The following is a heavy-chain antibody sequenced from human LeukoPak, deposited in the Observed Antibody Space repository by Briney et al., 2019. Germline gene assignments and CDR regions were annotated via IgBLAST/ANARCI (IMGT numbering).Heavy chain of an antibody. J-gene: IGHJ4*02. CDR2: IYAGNGNV. CDR3: AREVAI. Sequence: ASVKVSCKASGGSFRSYALTWVRQAPGQRPEWMGCIYAGNGNVKYSQNFQARVTITRDTSANTAYLELSSLRSEDTAVYYCAREVAIWGQGTLVTVSS. V-gene: IGHV1-3*01. CDR1: GGSFRSYA. D-gene: IGHD2-15*01.